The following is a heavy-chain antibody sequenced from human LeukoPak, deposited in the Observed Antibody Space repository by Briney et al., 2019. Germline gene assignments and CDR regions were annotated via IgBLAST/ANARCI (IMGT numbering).Heavy chain of an antibody. D-gene: IGHD6-19*01. CDR2: INPNSGGT. V-gene: IGHV1-2*02. J-gene: IGHJ6*02. CDR3: ARGVRLVRLYGMDV. Sequence: ASVKVSCKASGYTFTGYYMHWVRQAPGQGLEWTGWINPNSGGTNYAQKFQGRVTMTRDTSISTAYMELSRLRSDDTAVYYCARGVRLVRLYGMDVWGQGTTVTVSS. CDR1: GYTFTGYY.